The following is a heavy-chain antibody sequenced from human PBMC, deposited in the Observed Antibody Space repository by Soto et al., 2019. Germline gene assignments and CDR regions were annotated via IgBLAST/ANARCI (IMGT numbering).Heavy chain of an antibody. Sequence: PGGSLRLSCAASGVTFSSYAMSWVRQAPGKGLEWVSAISGSGGSTYYADSVKGRFTISRDNSKNTLYLQMNSLRAEDTAVYYCASVGVEMATVTRYYGIYVWGQGTTVTVSS. CDR3: ASVGVEMATVTRYYGIYV. CDR2: ISGSGGST. V-gene: IGHV3-23*01. J-gene: IGHJ6*02. D-gene: IGHD5-12*01. CDR1: GVTFSSYA.